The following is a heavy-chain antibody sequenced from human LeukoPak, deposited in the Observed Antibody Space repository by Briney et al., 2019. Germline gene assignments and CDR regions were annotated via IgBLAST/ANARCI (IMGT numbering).Heavy chain of an antibody. CDR2: INHSGST. Sequence: SETLSLTCAVYGGPFSGYYWSWIRQPPGKGLEWIGEINHSGSTNYNPSLKSRVTISVDTSKNQFSLKLSSVTAADTAVYYCARVPSGAWGQGTLVTVSS. CDR3: ARVPSGA. J-gene: IGHJ4*02. V-gene: IGHV4-34*01. D-gene: IGHD3-10*01. CDR1: GGPFSGYY.